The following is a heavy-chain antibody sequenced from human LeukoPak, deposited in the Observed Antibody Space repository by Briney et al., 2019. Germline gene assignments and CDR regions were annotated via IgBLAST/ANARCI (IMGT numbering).Heavy chain of an antibody. CDR2: IHHSGSAT. J-gene: IGHJ4*02. Sequence: PSETLSLTCAVYGGSFSGYYWSWFRQPPGKGLKWIGEIHHSGSATNYNPSVKSRVTISVDTSKNQFSLKMNSVTAADTAVYFCARGAGKKWEFGGQGTLVTVSS. CDR1: GGSFSGYY. D-gene: IGHD1-26*01. V-gene: IGHV4-34*01. CDR3: ARGAGKKWEF.